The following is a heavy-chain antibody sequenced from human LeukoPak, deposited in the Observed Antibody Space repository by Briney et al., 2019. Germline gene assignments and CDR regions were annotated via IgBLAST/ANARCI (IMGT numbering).Heavy chain of an antibody. CDR3: ARECGRYYYYGVDV. CDR2: IYYSGTTSGNT. D-gene: IGHD1-26*01. Sequence: SETLSLTCTVSGGSVSSSYWSWIWQPPGKGLEWIGHIYYSGTTSGNTNYNPSLKSRVTIAIDTSKNQFSLQVRSVTAADTAIYYCARECGRYYYYGVDVWGQGTTVAVSS. CDR1: GGSVSSSY. J-gene: IGHJ6*02. V-gene: IGHV4-59*02.